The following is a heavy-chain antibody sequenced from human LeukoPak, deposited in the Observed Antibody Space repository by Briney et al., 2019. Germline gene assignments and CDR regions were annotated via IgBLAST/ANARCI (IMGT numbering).Heavy chain of an antibody. CDR1: AYTFTDFY. CDR3: ARGYCSSTSCFRIDY. Sequence: ASVKVSCKASAYTFTDFYLHWVRQAPGQGLEWMGWINPNSGGTTYSQKFQGRVTLTRDTSISTAYMELNGLRSDDTAVYYCARGYCSSTSCFRIDYWGQGTLVTVSS. J-gene: IGHJ4*02. CDR2: INPNSGGT. V-gene: IGHV1-2*02. D-gene: IGHD2-2*01.